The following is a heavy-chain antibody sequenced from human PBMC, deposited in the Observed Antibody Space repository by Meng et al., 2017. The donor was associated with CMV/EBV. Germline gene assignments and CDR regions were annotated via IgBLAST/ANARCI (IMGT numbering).Heavy chain of an antibody. D-gene: IGHD2-2*01. CDR3: ARDLMNCSSTSCANWFDP. CDR2: IYTSGST. CDR1: GGSISSYY. V-gene: IGHV4-4*07. J-gene: IGHJ5*02. Sequence: QVLLQEPGPGLVKPSETLSLTCTVSGGSISSYYWSWIRQPAGKGLEWIGRIYTSGSTNYNPSLKSRVTMSVDTSKNQFSLKLSSVTAADTAVYYCARDLMNCSSTSCANWFDPWGQGTLVTVSS.